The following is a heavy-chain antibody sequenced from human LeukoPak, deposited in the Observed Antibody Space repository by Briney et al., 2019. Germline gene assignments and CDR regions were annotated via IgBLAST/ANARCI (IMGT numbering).Heavy chain of an antibody. CDR3: ARDKESIATRFDY. J-gene: IGHJ4*02. CDR1: GYTFTRYG. D-gene: IGHD6-6*01. CDR2: ISAYNGNT. V-gene: IGHV1-18*01. Sequence: ASVKVSCKASGYTFTRYGISWVRQAPGQGLEWMGWISAYNGNTKYAQKLQGRVTMTTDTSTSTAYMGLRSLRSDYTAVYDCARDKESIATRFDYWGQGTLVTVSS.